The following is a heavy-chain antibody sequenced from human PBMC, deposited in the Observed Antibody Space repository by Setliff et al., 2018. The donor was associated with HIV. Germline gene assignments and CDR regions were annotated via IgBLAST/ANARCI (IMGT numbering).Heavy chain of an antibody. CDR2: INWNGGST. CDR3: ARAQSTGYLYFDS. CDR1: GFNFDDYG. J-gene: IGHJ4*02. D-gene: IGHD3-22*01. Sequence: PGGSLRLSCVTSGFNFDDYGMSWVRQAPGEGLEWVSGINWNGGSTGYADPVKGRFTISRDYGKNSLYLLMDSLRAEDTALYYCARAQSTGYLYFDSWGQGTLVTVSS. V-gene: IGHV3-20*04.